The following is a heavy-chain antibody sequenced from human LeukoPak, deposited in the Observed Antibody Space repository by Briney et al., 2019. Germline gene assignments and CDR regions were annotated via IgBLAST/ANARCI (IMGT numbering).Heavy chain of an antibody. CDR2: TYYRSRWYN. J-gene: IGHJ4*02. D-gene: IGHD6-13*01. V-gene: IGHV6-1*01. CDR1: GDSVSSNSAA. CDR3: ARESLGYSSSWYEIFFDY. Sequence: SQTLSLTCAISGDSVSSNSAAWNWIRQSPSRGLEWLGRTYYRSRWYNDYAVSVKSRITINPDTSKNQFSLQLNSVTPEDTAAYYCARESLGYSSSWYEIFFDYWGQGTLVTVSS.